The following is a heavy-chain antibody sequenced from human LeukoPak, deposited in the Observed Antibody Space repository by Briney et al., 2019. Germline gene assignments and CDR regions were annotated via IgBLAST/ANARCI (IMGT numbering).Heavy chain of an antibody. D-gene: IGHD2-2*01. V-gene: IGHV1-69*04. CDR2: IIPKLGIA. CDR3: ARGVGYQLLSHYYYGMDV. CDR1: GGTFSRYA. J-gene: IGHJ6*02. Sequence: PGASVKVSCTASGGTFSRYAISWVRQAPGKGLEWMGRIIPKLGIANYAQKFQGRVTITADNSTSTAYMELSSLRSEDTAVYYCARGVGYQLLSHYYYGMDVWGQGTTVTVSS.